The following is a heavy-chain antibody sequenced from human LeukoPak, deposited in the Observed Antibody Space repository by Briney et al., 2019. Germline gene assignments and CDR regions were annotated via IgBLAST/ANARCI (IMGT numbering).Heavy chain of an antibody. D-gene: IGHD3-3*01. CDR3: VGNFLGY. CDR1: AFTFTTAW. CDR2: IKSKTDGGTT. J-gene: IGHJ4*02. Sequence: SGGSLRLSCAASAFTFTTAWMSWVRQAPGKGLEWVGRIKSKTDGGTTDYAAPVKGRFTISRDDSKNTLYLQMNSLKTEDTAVYYCVGNFLGYWGQGTLVTVSS. V-gene: IGHV3-15*01.